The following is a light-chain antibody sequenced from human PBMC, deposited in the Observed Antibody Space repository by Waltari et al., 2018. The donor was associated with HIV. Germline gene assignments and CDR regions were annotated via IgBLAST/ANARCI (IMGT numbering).Light chain of an antibody. CDR1: SSDVGSYNL. J-gene: IGLJ1*01. Sequence: QSVLTQPPSVSGAPGQRVTISCTGSSSDVGSYNLVSWYQQHPGKAPKVMIYEGSKRPSGVSNRFSGSKSGNTASLTISGLQAEDEADYYCCSYTGSSTRRPYVFGTGTKVTVL. CDR2: EGS. V-gene: IGLV2-23*01. CDR3: CSYTGSSTRRPYV.